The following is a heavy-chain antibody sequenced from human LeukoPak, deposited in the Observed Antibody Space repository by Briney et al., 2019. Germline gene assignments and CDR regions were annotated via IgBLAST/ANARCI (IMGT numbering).Heavy chain of an antibody. D-gene: IGHD4-11*01. V-gene: IGHV1-69*13. CDR2: IIPIFGTA. Sequence: SVKVSCKASGGTFSSYAISWVRQAPGQGLEWMGGIIPIFGTANYAQKFQGRVTITADESTSTAYMGLSSLRSEDTAVYYCAAPDDYSNLVYYYYMDVWGKGTTVTVSS. J-gene: IGHJ6*03. CDR1: GGTFSSYA. CDR3: AAPDDYSNLVYYYYMDV.